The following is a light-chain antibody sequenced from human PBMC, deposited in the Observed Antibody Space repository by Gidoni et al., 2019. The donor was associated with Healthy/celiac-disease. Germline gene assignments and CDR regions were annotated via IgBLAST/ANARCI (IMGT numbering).Light chain of an antibody. V-gene: IGLV3-1*01. CDR2: QDS. Sequence: YELTQPPSVSVSPGQTASITCSGDKLGDKYACWYQQKPGQSPVLVIYQDSKRPSGIPERFSGSNSGNTATLTISGTQAMDEADYYCQAWDSSTFYVFGTGTKVTVL. J-gene: IGLJ1*01. CDR3: QAWDSSTFYV. CDR1: KLGDKY.